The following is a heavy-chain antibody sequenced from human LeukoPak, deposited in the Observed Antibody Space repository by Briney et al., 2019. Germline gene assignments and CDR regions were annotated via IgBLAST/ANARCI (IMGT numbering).Heavy chain of an antibody. CDR2: IVPILHTA. V-gene: IGHV1-69*13. J-gene: IGHJ4*02. Sequence: SVKVSCKASGGTFSSYALTWVRQAPGQGLEWMGGIVPILHTAKYAQKFQDRVTITADESTTTAYMELSSLRADNTAMYYCASSIPGAADRWGQGTLVTVSS. D-gene: IGHD6-13*01. CDR3: ASSIPGAADR. CDR1: GGTFSSYA.